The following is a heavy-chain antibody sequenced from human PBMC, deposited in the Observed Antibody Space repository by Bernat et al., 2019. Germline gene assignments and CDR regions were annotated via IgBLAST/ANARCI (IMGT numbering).Heavy chain of an antibody. CDR3: TRAYYYYYYMDV. J-gene: IGHJ6*03. Sequence: EVQLVESGGGLVQPGRSLRLSCTASGFTFGDYAMSWVRQAPGKGLEWVGFIRSKAYGGTKEYAASVKGRFTISRDDSKSIAYPQMNSLKTEDTAVYYCTRAYYYYYYMDVWGKGTTVTVSS. CDR2: IRSKAYGGTK. CDR1: GFTFGDYA. V-gene: IGHV3-49*04.